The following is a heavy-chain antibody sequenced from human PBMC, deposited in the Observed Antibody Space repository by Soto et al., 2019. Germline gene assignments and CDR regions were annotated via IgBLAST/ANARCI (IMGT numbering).Heavy chain of an antibody. CDR2: INHSGST. CDR1: GGSFSGYY. V-gene: IGHV4-34*01. Sequence: SETLSLTCAVYGGSFSGYYLSWIRQPPGKGLECIGEINHSGSTNYNPSLKSRVTISVDTSKNQFSLKLSSVTAADTAVYYCARSAYVFDYWGQGTLVTVSS. J-gene: IGHJ4*02. CDR3: ARSAYVFDY. D-gene: IGHD3-16*01.